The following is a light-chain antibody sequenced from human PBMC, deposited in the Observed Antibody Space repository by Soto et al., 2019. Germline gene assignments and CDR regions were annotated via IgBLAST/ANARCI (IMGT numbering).Light chain of an antibody. V-gene: IGLV2-11*01. CDR1: SSDVGGYNY. CDR2: DVS. Sequence: QSALTQPRSVSGSPGQSVTISCTGTSSDVGGYNYVSWYQQHPGKAPKLMIYDVSKRPSGVPDRFSGSKSGNTASLTISGLQAEDEADYYCCSRNVFGTGTKLTV. CDR3: CSRNV. J-gene: IGLJ1*01.